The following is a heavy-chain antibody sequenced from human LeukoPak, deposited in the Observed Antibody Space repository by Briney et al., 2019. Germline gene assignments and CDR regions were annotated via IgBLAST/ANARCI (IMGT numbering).Heavy chain of an antibody. CDR1: GFTFSSYS. V-gene: IGHV3-48*01. CDR3: AREGGGYNNRGFDY. Sequence: GGSLRLSCAASGFTFSSYSMNWVRQAPGKGLEWVSYISSSSSTIYYADSVKGRFTISRDNAKDSLYLQMNSLRAEDTAVYYCAREGGGYNNRGFDYWGQGTLVTVSS. D-gene: IGHD5-24*01. CDR2: ISSSSSTI. J-gene: IGHJ4*02.